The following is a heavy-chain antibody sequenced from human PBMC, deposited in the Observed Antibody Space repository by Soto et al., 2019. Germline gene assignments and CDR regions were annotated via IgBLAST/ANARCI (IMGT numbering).Heavy chain of an antibody. CDR3: ARVRGEGDYVLWTFDY. J-gene: IGHJ4*02. CDR2: IWYDGSNK. Sequence: QVQLVESGGGVVQPGRSLRLSCAASGFTFSSYGMHWVRQAPGKGLEWVAVIWYDGSNKYYADSVKGRFTISRDNSKNTLYLQMNSLRAEDTAVYYCARVRGEGDYVLWTFDYWGQGTLVTVSS. D-gene: IGHD4-17*01. CDR1: GFTFSSYG. V-gene: IGHV3-33*01.